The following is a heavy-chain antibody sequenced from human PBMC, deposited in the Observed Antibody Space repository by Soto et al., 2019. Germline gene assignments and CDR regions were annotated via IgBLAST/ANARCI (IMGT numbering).Heavy chain of an antibody. CDR2: ISSSSSYT. V-gene: IGHV3-11*05. Sequence: PGASLRLPCSAPWFTFSEYYMSWIRRALRKGLEWVSYISSSSSYTNYADSVKGRFTISRDNAKNSLYLQMNSLRAEDTAVYYCARDHHRYSGYDYVDYWGQGTLVTVSS. CDR1: WFTFSEYY. D-gene: IGHD5-12*01. CDR3: ARDHHRYSGYDYVDY. J-gene: IGHJ4*02.